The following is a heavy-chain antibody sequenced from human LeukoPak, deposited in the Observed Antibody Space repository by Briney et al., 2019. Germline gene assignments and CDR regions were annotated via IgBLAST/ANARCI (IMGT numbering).Heavy chain of an antibody. CDR2: MNPNSGNT. V-gene: IGHV1-8*01. Sequence: ASVKVSCKASGYTFTSYDINWVRQATGQGLEWMGWMNPNSGNTGYAQKFQGRVTMTRNTSISTAYMELSGLRSEDTAVYYCARGLYYDFWSGYLHNWFDPWGQGTLVTVSS. CDR3: ARGLYYDFWSGYLHNWFDP. CDR1: GYTFTSYD. J-gene: IGHJ5*02. D-gene: IGHD3-3*01.